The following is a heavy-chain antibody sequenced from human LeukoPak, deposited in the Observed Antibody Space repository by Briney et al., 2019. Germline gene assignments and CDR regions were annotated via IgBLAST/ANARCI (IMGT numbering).Heavy chain of an antibody. V-gene: IGHV1-69*01. CDR1: GGTFSSYA. D-gene: IGHD3-16*02. J-gene: IGHJ4*02. CDR3: ARDRLYGDDYVWGSYRLTDY. CDR2: IIPIFGTA. Sequence: SVKVSCKASGGTFSSYAISWVRQAPGQGLEWMGGIIPIFGTANYAQKFQGRVTITADESTSAAYMELSSLRSEDTAVYYCARDRLYGDDYVWGSYRLTDYWGQGTLVTVSS.